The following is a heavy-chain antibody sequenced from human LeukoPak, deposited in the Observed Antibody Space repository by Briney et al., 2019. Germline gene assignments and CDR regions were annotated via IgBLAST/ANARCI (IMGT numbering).Heavy chain of an antibody. Sequence: ASVKVSCKASGYTFTGYYMHWVRQAPGQGLDWMGWINPNSGGTNYAQKFQGRVTMTRDTSISTAYMELSRLRSDDTAVYYCARDTYGSGSSDFDYWGQGTLVTVSS. CDR1: GYTFTGYY. V-gene: IGHV1-2*02. D-gene: IGHD3-10*01. CDR2: INPNSGGT. CDR3: ARDTYGSGSSDFDY. J-gene: IGHJ4*02.